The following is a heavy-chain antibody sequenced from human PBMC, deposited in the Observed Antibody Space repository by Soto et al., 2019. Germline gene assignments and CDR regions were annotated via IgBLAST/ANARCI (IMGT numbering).Heavy chain of an antibody. CDR3: ASALTPTYSSSWYSPFDY. Sequence: PSETLSLTCAVYGGSFSGYYWSWIRQPPGKGLEWIGEINHSGSTNYNPSLKSRVTISVDTSKNQFSLKLSSVTAADTAVYYCASALTPTYSSSWYSPFDYWGQGTLVTVSS. D-gene: IGHD6-13*01. V-gene: IGHV4-34*01. CDR2: INHSGST. CDR1: GGSFSGYY. J-gene: IGHJ4*02.